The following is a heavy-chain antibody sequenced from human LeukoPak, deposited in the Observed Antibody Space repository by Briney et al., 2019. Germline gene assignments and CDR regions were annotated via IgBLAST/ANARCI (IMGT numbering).Heavy chain of an antibody. Sequence: GGSLRLSCTASGFTFSAYGMHWVRQAPGRGLECVALISSDGSNKLYGDSVKGRFTISRDDSKNTLYLQMDSLRTEDTAVYYCGRDWARGNLYYVDYWGQGTLVTVSS. CDR2: ISSDGSNK. CDR1: GFTFSAYG. CDR3: GRDWARGNLYYVDY. J-gene: IGHJ4*02. V-gene: IGHV3-30*03. D-gene: IGHD4-23*01.